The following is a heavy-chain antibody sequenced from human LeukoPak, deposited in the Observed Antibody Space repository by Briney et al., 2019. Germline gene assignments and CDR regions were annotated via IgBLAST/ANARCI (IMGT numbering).Heavy chain of an antibody. CDR3: ARGHDYGDY. CDR2: IYYSGST. CDR1: GGSISSYY. J-gene: IGHJ4*02. V-gene: IGHV4-59*12. Sequence: SETLSLTCTVSGGSISSYYWSWIRQPPGKGLEWIGYIYYSGSTYYNPSLKSRVTISVDTSKNQFSLKLSSVTAADTAVYYCARGHDYGDYWGQGTLVTVSS.